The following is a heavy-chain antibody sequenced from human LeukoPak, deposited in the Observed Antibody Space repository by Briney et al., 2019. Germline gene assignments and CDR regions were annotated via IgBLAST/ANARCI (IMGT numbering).Heavy chain of an antibody. V-gene: IGHV1-2*02. CDR2: INPISGGT. Sequence: GASVKVSCKASGYTFTGYYMHWVRQAPGQGLEWMGWINPISGGTNSAQKFQGRVTMTRDTSISTAYMELSSLRSDDTAIYYCVRLTYCGGDCYSGFDYWGQGTLVTVSS. D-gene: IGHD2-21*02. J-gene: IGHJ4*02. CDR3: VRLTYCGGDCYSGFDY. CDR1: GYTFTGYY.